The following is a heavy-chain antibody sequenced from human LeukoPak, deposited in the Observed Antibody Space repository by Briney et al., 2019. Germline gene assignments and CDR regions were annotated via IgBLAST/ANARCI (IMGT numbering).Heavy chain of an antibody. CDR2: IWYDGSNK. CDR3: AREGATMIVDNWFDP. D-gene: IGHD3-22*01. Sequence: GGSLRLSCAASGFTFSSYGMHWVRQAPGKGLEWAAVIWYDGSNKYYADSVKGRFTISRDNSKNTPYLQMNSLRAEDTAVYYCAREGATMIVDNWFDPWGQGTLVTVSS. CDR1: GFTFSSYG. J-gene: IGHJ5*02. V-gene: IGHV3-33*01.